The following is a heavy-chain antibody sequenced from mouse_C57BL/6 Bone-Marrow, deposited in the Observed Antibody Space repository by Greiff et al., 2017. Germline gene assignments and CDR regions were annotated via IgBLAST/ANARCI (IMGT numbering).Heavy chain of an antibody. D-gene: IGHD5-1-1*01. J-gene: IGHJ4*01. CDR2: ISSGGSYT. CDR3: ARRKYMDY. Sequence: EVHLVESGGDLVKPGGSLKLSCAASGFTFSSYGMSWVRQTPDKRLEWVATISSGGSYTYYPDSVKGRFTISRDNAKNTLYLQMSSLKSEDTAMYYCARRKYMDYWGQGTSVTVSS. CDR1: GFTFSSYG. V-gene: IGHV5-6*01.